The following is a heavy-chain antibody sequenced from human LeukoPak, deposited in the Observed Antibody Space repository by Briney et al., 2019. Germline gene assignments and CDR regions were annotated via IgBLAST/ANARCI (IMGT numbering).Heavy chain of an antibody. J-gene: IGHJ5*02. Sequence: ASVKVSCKASAYTFTTYHIIWVRQATGQGLEWMGWMNPDSGNTHYAQKFQGRVTFSRNTSISTAYMEVNSLTYEDTAVYFCARGKKWFGESTPLFWLDPWGQGTLVIVSS. CDR1: AYTFTTYH. CDR2: MNPDSGNT. D-gene: IGHD3-10*01. CDR3: ARGKKWFGESTPLFWLDP. V-gene: IGHV1-8*03.